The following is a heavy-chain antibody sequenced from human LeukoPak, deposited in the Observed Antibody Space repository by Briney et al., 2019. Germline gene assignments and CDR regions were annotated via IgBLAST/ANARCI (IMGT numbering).Heavy chain of an antibody. CDR2: INGSA. CDR1: GFTFSSYA. V-gene: IGHV3-23*01. Sequence: GGSLRLSCTASGFTFSSYAMSWVRQAPGKGLEWVSVINGSAYNADSVRGRFTISRDNSKNTLYLQMNSLRAEDTAVYYCARDPYSGTYGDTYYYYMDVWGKGTTVTISS. D-gene: IGHD1-26*01. J-gene: IGHJ6*03. CDR3: ARDPYSGTYGDTYYYYMDV.